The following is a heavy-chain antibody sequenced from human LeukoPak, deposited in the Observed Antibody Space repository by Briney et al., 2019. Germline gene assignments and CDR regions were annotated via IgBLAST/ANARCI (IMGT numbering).Heavy chain of an antibody. CDR3: ARRKLDYDILTGYYRGAFDY. CDR2: INHSGCT. V-gene: IGHV4-34*01. D-gene: IGHD3-9*01. Sequence: SETLSLTCAVYGGSFSGYYWSWIRQPPGKGLEWIGEINHSGCTNYNPSLKSRVTISVDTSKNQFSLKLSSVTAADTAVYYCARRKLDYDILTGYYRGAFDYWGQGTLVTVSS. CDR1: GGSFSGYY. J-gene: IGHJ4*02.